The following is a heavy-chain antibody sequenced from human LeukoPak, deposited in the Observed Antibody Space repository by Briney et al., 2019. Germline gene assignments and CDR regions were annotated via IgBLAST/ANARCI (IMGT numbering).Heavy chain of an antibody. V-gene: IGHV3-48*03. CDR3: ARGDPHADL. CDR2: ITISGHTK. CDR1: GFDLNTYE. J-gene: IGHJ5*02. Sequence: TGGSLRLSCAASGFDLNTYEMNGVRQTPGKGLEWIADITISGHTKNYADSVKGRFTISRDNAGTSLYLQMNSLRVEDTGVYYCARGDPHADLWGQGTLVTVSS.